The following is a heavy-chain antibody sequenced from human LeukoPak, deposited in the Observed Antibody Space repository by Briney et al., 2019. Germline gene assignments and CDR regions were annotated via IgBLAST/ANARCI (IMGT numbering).Heavy chain of an antibody. Sequence: ASVKVSCKASGYTFTSYYMHWVRQAPGQGLEWMGIINPSGGSTSYAQKFQGRVTMTRDTSTSTVYMELSSQRSEDTAVYYCARDTGGENWFDPWGQGTLVTVSS. V-gene: IGHV1-46*01. CDR3: ARDTGGENWFDP. CDR2: INPSGGST. CDR1: GYTFTSYY. D-gene: IGHD1-14*01. J-gene: IGHJ5*02.